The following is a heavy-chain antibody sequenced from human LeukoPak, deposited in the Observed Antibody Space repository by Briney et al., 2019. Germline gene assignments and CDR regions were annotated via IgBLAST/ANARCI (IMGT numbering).Heavy chain of an antibody. CDR2: ISNSGSTI. CDR1: GFTFSDFY. CDR3: ARDSYSSSWFDY. D-gene: IGHD6-13*01. V-gene: IGHV3-11*04. Sequence: GGSLRLSCAASGFTFSDFYMTWIRQAPGKGLEWVSYISNSGSTIYYADSVKGRFTISRDNAKNSLYLQINSLRAEDTAVYYCARDSYSSSWFDYWGQGTLVTVSS. J-gene: IGHJ4*02.